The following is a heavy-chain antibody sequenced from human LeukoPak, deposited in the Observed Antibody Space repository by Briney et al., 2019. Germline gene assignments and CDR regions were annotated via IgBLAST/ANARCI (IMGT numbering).Heavy chain of an antibody. CDR3: ARDLQDIVVVVAAIGSYYYYGMDV. CDR2: ISSSSSTI. D-gene: IGHD2-15*01. J-gene: IGHJ6*02. Sequence: GGSLRLSCAASGFTFSSYSMNWVRQAPGKGLEWVSYISSSSSTIYYADSVKGRFTISRDNAKNSLYLQMNSLRAEDTAVYYCARDLQDIVVVVAAIGSYYYYGMDVWGQGTTVTVSS. CDR1: GFTFSSYS. V-gene: IGHV3-48*04.